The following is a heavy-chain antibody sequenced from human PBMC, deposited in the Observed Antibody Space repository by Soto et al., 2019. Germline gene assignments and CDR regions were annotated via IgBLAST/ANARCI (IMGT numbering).Heavy chain of an antibody. CDR3: ASHPGRGASEI. CDR1: GFTFSSYW. J-gene: IGHJ3*02. V-gene: IGHV3-7*01. CDR2: IKQDGSEK. Sequence: GGSLRLSCAASGFTFSSYWMSWVRQAPGKGLEWVANIKQDGSEKFYVDTAKGRFTISRDNAKNSLYLQMNNLRAEDTAVYYCASHPGRGASEIWGQGTMVTVSS. D-gene: IGHD3-10*01.